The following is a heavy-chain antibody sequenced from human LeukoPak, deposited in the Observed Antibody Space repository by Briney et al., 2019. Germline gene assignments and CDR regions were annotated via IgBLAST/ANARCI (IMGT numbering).Heavy chain of an antibody. J-gene: IGHJ3*02. CDR3: ASGRGYSYAEGDVFDI. V-gene: IGHV4-34*01. CDR2: INHSGST. CDR1: GGPFRGHY. Sequence: PSETLYLTCDVYGGPFRGHYWRWIRQPPGKGLEWIGEINHSGSTNYSPTLMSRVTISVDTSKNQFSLKLSSVTATDTAVYICASGRGYSYAEGDVFDIWGQGTMVTVSS. D-gene: IGHD5-18*01.